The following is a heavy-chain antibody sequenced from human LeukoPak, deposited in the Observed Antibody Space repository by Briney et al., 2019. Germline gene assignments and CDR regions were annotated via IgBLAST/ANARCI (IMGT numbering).Heavy chain of an antibody. J-gene: IGHJ4*02. CDR3: ARDTWTPIAAAASY. Sequence: GGSLSLSCAVSGFTFSSYSMNWVRLAPGEGLEWVSSISSSSTYIYYADSVKGRFTISRDDAKNSLYLQMNSLRAEDTAAYYCARDTWTPIAAAASYWGQGTLVTVSS. CDR2: ISSSSTYI. V-gene: IGHV3-21*01. D-gene: IGHD6-13*01. CDR1: GFTFSSYS.